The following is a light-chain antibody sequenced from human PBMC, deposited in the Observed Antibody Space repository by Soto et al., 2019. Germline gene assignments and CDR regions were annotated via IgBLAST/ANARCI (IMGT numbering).Light chain of an antibody. Sequence: EIVRTQSPATLSVSPGERATLSCRASQSVSSNLAWYQQKPGQAPRLLIYGASTRATGIPARFSGSGSGTEFTLTISSLQSEDFAVYYCQQYNNWPPRTFGQGTKVEIK. V-gene: IGKV3-15*01. CDR1: QSVSSN. J-gene: IGKJ1*01. CDR3: QQYNNWPPRT. CDR2: GAS.